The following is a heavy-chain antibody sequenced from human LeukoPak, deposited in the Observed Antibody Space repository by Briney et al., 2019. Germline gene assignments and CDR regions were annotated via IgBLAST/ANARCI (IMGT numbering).Heavy chain of an antibody. CDR3: ARADCSSPSCYPGDY. J-gene: IGHJ4*02. CDR2: ISSSATTI. D-gene: IGHD2-2*01. V-gene: IGHV3-11*04. Sequence: GGSLRLSCAASGFTFSDYYMSWIRQAPGRGREGGSYISSSATTIYYADSVKGRFTISRDNSKNTLYLQMNSLRAEDTAVYYCARADCSSPSCYPGDYCGQGTLVTVSS. CDR1: GFTFSDYY.